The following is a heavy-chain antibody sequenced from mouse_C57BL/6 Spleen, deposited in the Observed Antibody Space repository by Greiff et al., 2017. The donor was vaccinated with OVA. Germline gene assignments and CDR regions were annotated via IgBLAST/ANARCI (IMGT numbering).Heavy chain of an antibody. CDR3: ARGGLVY. D-gene: IGHD2-2*01. V-gene: IGHV3-6*01. Sequence: DVQLVESGPGLVKPSQSLSLTCSVTGYSITSGYYWNWIRQFPGNKLEWMGYISYDGSNNYNPSLKNRISITRDTSKNQFFLKLNSVTTEDTATYYCARGGLVYWGQGTTLTVSS. CDR1: GYSITSGYY. CDR2: ISYDGSN. J-gene: IGHJ2*01.